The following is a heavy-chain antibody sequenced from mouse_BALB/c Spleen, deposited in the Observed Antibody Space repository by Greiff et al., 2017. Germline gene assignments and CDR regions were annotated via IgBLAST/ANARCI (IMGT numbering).Heavy chain of an antibody. V-gene: IGHV5-17*02. CDR1: GFTFSSFG. CDR3: ARRDFDV. Sequence: EVQRVESGGGLVQPGGSRKLSCAASGFTFSSFGMHWVRQAPEKGLEWVAYISSGSSTIYYADTVKGRFTISRDNPKNTLFLQMTSLRSEDTAMYYCARRDFDVWGAGTTVTVSS. J-gene: IGHJ1*01. CDR2: ISSGSSTI.